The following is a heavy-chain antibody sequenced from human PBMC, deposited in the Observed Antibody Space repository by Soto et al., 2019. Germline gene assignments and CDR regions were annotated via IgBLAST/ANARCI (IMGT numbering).Heavy chain of an antibody. CDR1: GGSISGYY. Sequence: QVQLQESGPGLVKPSETLSLTCTVSGGSISGYYWSWIRQPAGKRLEWIGRIYASGNTNKNPSLKSRVTMSVATSKHQFSLRLNSVTAADTPVYYCARVGRTRATVTTDAFDVWGQGTKVTVSS. CDR2: IYASGNT. J-gene: IGHJ3*01. V-gene: IGHV4-4*07. CDR3: ARVGRTRATVTTDAFDV. D-gene: IGHD4-17*01.